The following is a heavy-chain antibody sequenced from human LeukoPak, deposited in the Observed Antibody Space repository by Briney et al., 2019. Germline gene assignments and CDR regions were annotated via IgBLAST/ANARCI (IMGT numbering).Heavy chain of an antibody. D-gene: IGHD3-22*01. V-gene: IGHV4-59*01. CDR2: MYYSGNI. CDR1: GGSIRGYY. J-gene: IGHJ6*02. CDR3: ARGDYYDSSGTYGMDV. Sequence: PETLSLTCTVSGGSIRGYYWSWIRQSPGKGLEWIGYMYYSGNIDYNPSLKSRVTISADTSKNQFSLKLSSVTAADTAVYYCARGDYYDSSGTYGMDVWGQGTTVIVSS.